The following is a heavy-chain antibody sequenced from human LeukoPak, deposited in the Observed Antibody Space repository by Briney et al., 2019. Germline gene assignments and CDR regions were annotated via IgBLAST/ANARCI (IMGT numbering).Heavy chain of an antibody. J-gene: IGHJ4*02. Sequence: GGSLRLSCAASGFTFNGYAMTWVRQAPGRGLECVSSIGAGSGTTHYADSVKGRFTISRDNSKNTLYLQMNSLRAEDTAVYYCARNWNYDDWGQGTLVTVSS. D-gene: IGHD1-7*01. CDR2: IGAGSGTT. V-gene: IGHV3-23*01. CDR3: ARNWNYDD. CDR1: GFTFNGYA.